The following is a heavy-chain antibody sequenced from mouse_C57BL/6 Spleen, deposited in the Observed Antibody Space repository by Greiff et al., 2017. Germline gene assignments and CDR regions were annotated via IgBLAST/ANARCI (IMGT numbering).Heavy chain of an antibody. Sequence: EVQLQESGPGLVKPSQSLSLTCSVTGYSITSGYYWNWIRQFPGNKLEWMGYISYDGSNNYNPSLKNQISITRDASKYQFFLKLNSVTTEDAASYYCARDSYDYNVGYAMDYWGQGTSVTVSS. D-gene: IGHD2-4*01. CDR2: ISYDGSN. CDR3: ARDSYDYNVGYAMDY. CDR1: GYSITSGYY. V-gene: IGHV3-6*01. J-gene: IGHJ4*01.